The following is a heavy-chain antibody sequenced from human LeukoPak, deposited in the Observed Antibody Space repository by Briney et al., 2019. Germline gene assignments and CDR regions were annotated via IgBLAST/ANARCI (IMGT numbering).Heavy chain of an antibody. Sequence: GGSLRLSCAASGFTFSSYEMNWVRQAPGKGLEWVSYISSSGSTIYYADSVKGRFTISRDNAKNSLYLQMNSLRAEDTAVYYCARTALSGWSRVYDYWGQGTLVTVSS. J-gene: IGHJ4*02. CDR3: ARTALSGWSRVYDY. CDR1: GFTFSSYE. CDR2: ISSSGSTI. V-gene: IGHV3-48*03. D-gene: IGHD6-19*01.